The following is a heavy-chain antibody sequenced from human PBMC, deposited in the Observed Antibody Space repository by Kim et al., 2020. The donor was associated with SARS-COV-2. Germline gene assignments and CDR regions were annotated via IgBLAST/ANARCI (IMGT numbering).Heavy chain of an antibody. CDR3: ARTIELWLGVGDI. D-gene: IGHD5-18*01. J-gene: IGHJ3*02. V-gene: IGHV1-3*01. Sequence: YSQKFQGRVTITRDTSASTAYMELSSLRSEDTAVYYCARTIELWLGVGDIWGQGTMVSVSS.